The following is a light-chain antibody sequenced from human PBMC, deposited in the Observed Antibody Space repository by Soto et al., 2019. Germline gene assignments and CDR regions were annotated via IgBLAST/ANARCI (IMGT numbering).Light chain of an antibody. Sequence: QSVLTQPASVSGSPGQSITISCTGTSSDVGGYNYVTWYQQHPGKAPKLMIYEVSNRPSGVSNRFSGSKSGNTASLTISGLQAEDEADYYCSSYTSCSTLVFGTGTKLTVL. CDR1: SSDVGGYNY. J-gene: IGLJ1*01. CDR3: SSYTSCSTLV. V-gene: IGLV2-14*01. CDR2: EVS.